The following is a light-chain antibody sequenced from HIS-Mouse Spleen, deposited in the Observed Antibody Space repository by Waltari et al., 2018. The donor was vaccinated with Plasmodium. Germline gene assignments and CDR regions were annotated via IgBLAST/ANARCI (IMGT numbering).Light chain of an antibody. CDR2: GAS. J-gene: IGKJ2*01. V-gene: IGKV3-20*01. CDR3: QQYGSTYT. Sequence: IVLTQSPGTLSLSPGERATLSCRASQSVSSSYFAWYQQKPGQAPRLLIYGASSRATGIPDRFSGSGSGTDFTLTISRLEPEDFAVYYCQQYGSTYTFGQGTKLEIK. CDR1: QSVSSSY.